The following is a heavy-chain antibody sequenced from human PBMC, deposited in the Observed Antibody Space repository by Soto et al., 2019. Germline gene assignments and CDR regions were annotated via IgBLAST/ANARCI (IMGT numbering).Heavy chain of an antibody. V-gene: IGHV1-69*13. CDR2: IIPIFGTA. D-gene: IGHD3-10*01. Sequence: VKVSCKASGGTFSSYAISWVRQAPGQGLEWMGGIIPIFGTANYAQKFQGRVTITADESTSTAYMELSSLRSEDTAVYYCASYGSGRRMGYGYYYYGMDVWGQGTTVTVSS. J-gene: IGHJ6*02. CDR1: GGTFSSYA. CDR3: ASYGSGRRMGYGYYYYGMDV.